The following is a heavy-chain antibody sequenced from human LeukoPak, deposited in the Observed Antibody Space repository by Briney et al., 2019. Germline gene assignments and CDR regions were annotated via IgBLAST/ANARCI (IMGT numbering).Heavy chain of an antibody. D-gene: IGHD6-6*01. Sequence: SETLSLTCTVSGGSISSYYWSWIRQPPGKGLEWIGYIYYSGSTNYNPSLKSRVTISVDTSKNQFSLKLSSVTAAGTAVYYCARNIAARPGYFQHWGQGTLVTVSS. V-gene: IGHV4-59*01. CDR1: GGSISSYY. J-gene: IGHJ1*01. CDR2: IYYSGST. CDR3: ARNIAARPGYFQH.